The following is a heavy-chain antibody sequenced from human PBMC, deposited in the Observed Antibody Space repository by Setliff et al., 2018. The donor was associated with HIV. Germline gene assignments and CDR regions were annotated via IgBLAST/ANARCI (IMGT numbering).Heavy chain of an antibody. Sequence: GGSLRLSCAASGFTFSTYAMSWVRQAPGEGLEWASLIYGGGRNTYYADSVKGRFTISTDSSKNTLYLQMNSLRAEDTAVYYCARDEPTGGIDYWGQGTLVTVSS. CDR3: ARDEPTGGIDY. V-gene: IGHV3-23*03. D-gene: IGHD3-16*01. J-gene: IGHJ4*02. CDR1: GFTFSTYA. CDR2: IYGGGRNT.